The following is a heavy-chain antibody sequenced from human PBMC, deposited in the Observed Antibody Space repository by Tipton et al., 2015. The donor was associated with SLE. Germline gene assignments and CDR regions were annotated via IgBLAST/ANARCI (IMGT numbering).Heavy chain of an antibody. Sequence: TLSLTCIVSGGSITSSSYYWDWIRQSPGRGLEWIGTIYNNERTYYNPSLKSRVTISVDTSKSQFSLILNSLTAADTAVYYCARGPFQRWPPGAYWGQGTLVTVSS. CDR1: GGSITSSSYY. CDR3: ARGPFQRWPPGAY. J-gene: IGHJ4*02. V-gene: IGHV4-39*01. D-gene: IGHD6-19*01. CDR2: IYNNERT.